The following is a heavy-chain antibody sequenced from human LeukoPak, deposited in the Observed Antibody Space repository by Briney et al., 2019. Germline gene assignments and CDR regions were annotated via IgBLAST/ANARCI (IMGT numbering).Heavy chain of an antibody. Sequence: SETLSLTCAVYGGSFSGYYWSWIRQTPEKWLEWIGKITHSGSTNYNPSLKSRVTISVDTSKNQFSLNLSSVTAADTAVFYCARTKGDFWSGYFSYYYMDVWGKGTTVTVSS. J-gene: IGHJ6*03. D-gene: IGHD3-3*01. CDR1: GGSFSGYY. CDR2: ITHSGST. V-gene: IGHV4-34*01. CDR3: ARTKGDFWSGYFSYYYMDV.